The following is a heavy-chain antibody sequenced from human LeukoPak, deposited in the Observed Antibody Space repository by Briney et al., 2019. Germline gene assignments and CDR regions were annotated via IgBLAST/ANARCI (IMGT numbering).Heavy chain of an antibody. D-gene: IGHD6-19*01. CDR1: GDSVSSNSAA. V-gene: IGHV6-1*01. J-gene: IGHJ3*02. CDR3: ARAGEAVAGTFILAFDI. Sequence: SQTLSLTCAISGDSVSSNSAAWNWIRQSPSRGLEWLGRSYYRSKWYNDYAVSVQSRIPINPDTSRNQFSLQLNSVTPEDTALYYCARAGEAVAGTFILAFDIWGQGTMVTV. CDR2: SYYRSKWYN.